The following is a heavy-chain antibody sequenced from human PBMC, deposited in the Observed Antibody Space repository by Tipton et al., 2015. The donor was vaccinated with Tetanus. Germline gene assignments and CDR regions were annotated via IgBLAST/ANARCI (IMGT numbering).Heavy chain of an antibody. Sequence: SLRLSCAASGFTFSSYWMFWVRQAPGKGLVWVSRINTDGSITNYADSVKGRFTISRDNAKDTLYLQMNSLGAEDAAVYYCTSDRDGDYAAFDYWGQGTLVTVSS. CDR2: INTDGSIT. V-gene: IGHV3-74*01. J-gene: IGHJ4*02. CDR1: GFTFSSYW. D-gene: IGHD4-17*01. CDR3: TSDRDGDYAAFDY.